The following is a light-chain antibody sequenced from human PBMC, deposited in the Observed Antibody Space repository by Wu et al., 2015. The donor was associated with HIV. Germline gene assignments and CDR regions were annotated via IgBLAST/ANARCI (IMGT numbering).Light chain of an antibody. CDR1: QSVSSD. CDR3: QQYKNWPMT. Sequence: EIVMTQSPATLSVSPGERVTLSCRASQSVSSDLAWYQQKPGQAPRLLIHGTSTRATGIPARFSGSGSGTEITLTISSLQSEDFAVYYCQQYKNWPMTFGQGTKVEIK. J-gene: IGKJ1*01. CDR2: GTS. V-gene: IGKV3-15*01.